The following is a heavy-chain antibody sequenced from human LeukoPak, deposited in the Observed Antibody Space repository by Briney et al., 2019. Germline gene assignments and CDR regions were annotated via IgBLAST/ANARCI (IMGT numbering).Heavy chain of an antibody. CDR1: GFTFSSYA. J-gene: IGHJ4*02. CDR3: ATSDYYDSGRGGVSPSDY. V-gene: IGHV3-23*01. D-gene: IGHD3-10*01. CDR2: ISGSGGST. Sequence: GGSLRLSCAASGFTFSSYAMSWVRQAPGKGLEWVSGISGSGGSTYNADSVKGRFTISRDNSKNTLCLQMNNLRGEDTAVYYCATSDYYDSGRGGVSPSDYWGQGTLVTVSS.